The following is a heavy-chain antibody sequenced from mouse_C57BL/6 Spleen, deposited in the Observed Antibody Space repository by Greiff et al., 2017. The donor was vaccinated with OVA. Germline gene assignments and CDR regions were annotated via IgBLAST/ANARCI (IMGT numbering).Heavy chain of an antibody. D-gene: IGHD4-1*01. V-gene: IGHV1-26*01. CDR1: GYTFTDYY. J-gene: IGHJ2*01. CDR2: INPNNGGT. CDR3: ARETGGAY. Sequence: EVQLQQSGPELVKPGASVKISCKASGYTFTDYYMNWVKQSHGKSLEWIGDINPNNGGTSYNQKFKGKATLTVDKSSSTAYMELRSLTSEDSAVYYCARETGGAYWGQGTTLTVSS.